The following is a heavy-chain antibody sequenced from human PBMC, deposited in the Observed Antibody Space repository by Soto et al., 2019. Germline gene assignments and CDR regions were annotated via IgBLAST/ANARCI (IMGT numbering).Heavy chain of an antibody. V-gene: IGHV1-69*13. CDR3: ARARYYDSSGYPYYFDY. Sequence: SVKVSCKASGGTFSSYAISWVRQAPGQGLEWMGGIIPIFGTANYAQKFQGRVTITADESTSTAYMELSSLRSEDTAVYYCARARYYDSSGYPYYFDYWGQGTLVTSPQ. J-gene: IGHJ4*02. D-gene: IGHD3-22*01. CDR1: GGTFSSYA. CDR2: IIPIFGTA.